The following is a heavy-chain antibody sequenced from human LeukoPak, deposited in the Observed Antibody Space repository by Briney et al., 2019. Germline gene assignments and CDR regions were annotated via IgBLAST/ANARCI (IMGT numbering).Heavy chain of an antibody. CDR3: ARSRWPEDL. D-gene: IGHD4-23*01. Sequence: SGGSLRLSCAASGFTFSSYGMHWVRQAPGKGLEWVANINRDGTETYYVGSVKGRFTISIDNAKNSVFLQMNSLRTEDTAIYYCARSRWPEDLWGRGTLVTVSS. J-gene: IGHJ5*02. CDR2: INRDGTET. CDR1: GFTFSSYG. V-gene: IGHV3-7*01.